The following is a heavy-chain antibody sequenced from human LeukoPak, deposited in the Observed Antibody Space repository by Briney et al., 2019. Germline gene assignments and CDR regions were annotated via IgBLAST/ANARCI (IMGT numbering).Heavy chain of an antibody. V-gene: IGHV1-46*01. CDR3: ARALPHRRLMDTTVEQHWFDP. CDR1: GYTFTSYY. CDR2: INPSGDNT. D-gene: IGHD5-18*01. Sequence: ASVKVSCKASGYTFTSYYMHWVRQAPGQGLEWMGIINPSGDNTRYAQKFQARVTMTRDMSTSTVYMELSSLRFEDTAMYYCARALPHRRLMDTTVEQHWFDPWGQGTLVTVSS. J-gene: IGHJ5*02.